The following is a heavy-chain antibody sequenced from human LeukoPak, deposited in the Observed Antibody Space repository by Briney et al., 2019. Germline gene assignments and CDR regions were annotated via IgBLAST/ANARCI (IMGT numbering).Heavy chain of an antibody. J-gene: IGHJ4*02. CDR1: GFTFSNAW. Sequence: PGGSLRLSCAASGFTFSNAWMSWVRQAPGKGLKWVGRVKSKIDGGTTDYAAPVKGRFTISRDDSKSTLYLQMNSLKTEDTAVYYCTTDLGYFDNWGQGTLVTVSS. V-gene: IGHV3-15*01. CDR2: VKSKIDGGTT. CDR3: TTDLGYFDN.